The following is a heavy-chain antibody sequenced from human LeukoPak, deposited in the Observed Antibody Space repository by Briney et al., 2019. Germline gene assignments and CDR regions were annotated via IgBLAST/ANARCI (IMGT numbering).Heavy chain of an antibody. CDR2: INPNSGGT. Sequence: ASVKVSCKASGYTFTGYYMHWVRQAPGQGLEWMGWINPNSGGTNYAQKFQGWVTMTRDTSISTAYMELSRLRSYDTAVYYCARDRRRITIFGITYNYGMDVWGQGTTVTVSS. D-gene: IGHD3-3*01. V-gene: IGHV1-2*04. CDR3: ARDRRRITIFGITYNYGMDV. J-gene: IGHJ6*02. CDR1: GYTFTGYY.